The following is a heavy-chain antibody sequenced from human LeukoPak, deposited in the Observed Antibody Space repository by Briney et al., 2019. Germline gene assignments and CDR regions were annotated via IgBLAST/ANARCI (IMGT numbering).Heavy chain of an antibody. CDR2: IIPILGIA. D-gene: IGHD1-14*01. CDR1: GGTFSSYA. J-gene: IGHJ4*02. Sequence: SVKVSCKASGGTFSSYAISWVRQAPGQGLEWMGRIIPILGIANYAQKFQGRVTITADKSTSTAYMELSSLRSEDTAVYYCARGRHWEPISYWGQGTLVTVSS. CDR3: ARGRHWEPISY. V-gene: IGHV1-69*04.